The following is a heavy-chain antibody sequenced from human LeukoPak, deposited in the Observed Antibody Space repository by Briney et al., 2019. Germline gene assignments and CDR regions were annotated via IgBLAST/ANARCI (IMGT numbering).Heavy chain of an antibody. CDR3: ARRGYDILTGYLDY. D-gene: IGHD3-9*01. V-gene: IGHV4-31*03. Sequence: SETLSLTCTVSGGFISSGGYYWSWIRQHPGKGLEWIGYIYYSGSTYYNPSLKSRVTISVDTSKNQFSLKLSSVTAADTAVYYCARRGYDILTGYLDYWGQGTLVTVSS. J-gene: IGHJ4*02. CDR1: GGFISSGGYY. CDR2: IYYSGST.